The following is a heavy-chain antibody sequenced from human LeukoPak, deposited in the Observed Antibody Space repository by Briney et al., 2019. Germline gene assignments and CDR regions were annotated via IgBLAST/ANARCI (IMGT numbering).Heavy chain of an antibody. CDR2: INPNSGGT. V-gene: IGHV1-2*02. J-gene: IGHJ6*03. CDR1: GYTFTGYY. CDR3: ARGTNYGSGSYYPYYYYYYMDV. Sequence: ASVKVSCKASGYTFTGYYMHWVRQAPRQGLEWMGWINPNSGGTNYAQKLQGRVTMTTDTSTSTAYMELRSLRSDDTAVYYCARGTNYGSGSYYPYYYYYYMDVWGKGTTVTISS. D-gene: IGHD3-10*01.